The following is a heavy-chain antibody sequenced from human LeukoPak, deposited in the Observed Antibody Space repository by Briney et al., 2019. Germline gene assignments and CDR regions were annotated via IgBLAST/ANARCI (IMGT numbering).Heavy chain of an antibody. D-gene: IGHD3-10*01. CDR3: ARSSHYYYGSGPLNAYYFDY. CDR1: GYSFTSYW. J-gene: IGHJ4*02. Sequence: PGESLKISCKGSGYSFTSYWIGWVRQMPGKGLEWMGIIYPGDSDTRNSPSFQGQVTISADKSISTAYLQWSSLRASDTAMYYCARSSHYYYGSGPLNAYYFDYWGPGTLVTVSS. V-gene: IGHV5-51*01. CDR2: IYPGDSDT.